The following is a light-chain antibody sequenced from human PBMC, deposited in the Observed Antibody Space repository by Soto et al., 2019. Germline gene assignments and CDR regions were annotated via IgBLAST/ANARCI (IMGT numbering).Light chain of an antibody. V-gene: IGKV3-11*01. CDR3: QQRNVWPPIT. CDR2: DST. CDR1: QSIHTS. Sequence: VLTQSLATLSLSPGERATLSCRASQSIHTSLAWYQQKSGKPPRLVIYDSTLRANGVPDRFGGSRSGTEFTLTINSLEPEDFAVYYCQQRNVWPPITFGQGTRLEI. J-gene: IGKJ5*01.